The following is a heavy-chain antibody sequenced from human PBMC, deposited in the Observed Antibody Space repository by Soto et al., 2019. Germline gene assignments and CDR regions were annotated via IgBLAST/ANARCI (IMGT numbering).Heavy chain of an antibody. J-gene: IGHJ4*02. CDR1: GYTLTELS. Sequence: ASVKVSCKVSGYTLTELSMHWVRQAPGKGLEWMGGFDPEDGETSYAQKFQGRVTMTEDTSTGTVYMELSSLRSEVTAVYYCARVYSGSYCDYWGQGTLVTGSS. CDR3: ARVYSGSYCDY. D-gene: IGHD1-26*01. V-gene: IGHV1-24*01. CDR2: FDPEDGET.